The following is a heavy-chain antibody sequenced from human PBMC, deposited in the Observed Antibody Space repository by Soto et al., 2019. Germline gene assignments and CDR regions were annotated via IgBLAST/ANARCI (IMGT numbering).Heavy chain of an antibody. D-gene: IGHD6-19*01. CDR1: GYTFTSYA. CDR3: ARVDIYSSGWYAFDY. V-gene: IGHV1-3*01. J-gene: IGHJ4*02. CDR2: INAGNGNT. Sequence: QVQLVQSGAEVKKPGASVKVSCKASGYTFTSYAMHWVRQAPGQRLEWMGWINAGNGNTKYSQKFQGRVNITRDTSASTAYMELSSLRSEDTAVYYCARVDIYSSGWYAFDYWGQGTLVTVSS.